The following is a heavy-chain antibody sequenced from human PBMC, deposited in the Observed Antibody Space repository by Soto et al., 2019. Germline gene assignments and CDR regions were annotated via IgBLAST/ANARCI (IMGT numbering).Heavy chain of an antibody. CDR3: ARGEDAFFYYGLDV. CDR1: CGSITSSY. V-gene: IGHV4-59*01. CDR2: IYDTGISGYTPST. J-gene: IGHJ6*02. Sequence: PSETLFLTRTVSCGSITSSYRSWLRRPPGKGLEWIAYIYDTGISGYTPSTSYNPSLKSRVTISVDTSKSQFSLKLTSVTAADTAVYYCARGEDAFFYYGLDVWGQGITVTVSS.